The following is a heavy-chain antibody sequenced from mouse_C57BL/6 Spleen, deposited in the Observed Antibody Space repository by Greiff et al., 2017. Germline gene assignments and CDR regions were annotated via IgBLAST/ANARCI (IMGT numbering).Heavy chain of an antibody. CDR3: TRSDGSDYFDY. Sequence: QVQLQQSGAELVRPGASVTLSCKASGYTFTDYEMHWVQQTPVHGLEWIGAIDPETGGTAYTQKFKGKAILTADKSSSTAYMELRSLTSEDSAVYYSTRSDGSDYFDYWGQGTTLTVSS. D-gene: IGHD2-3*01. CDR1: GYTFTDYE. V-gene: IGHV1-15*01. CDR2: IDPETGGT. J-gene: IGHJ2*01.